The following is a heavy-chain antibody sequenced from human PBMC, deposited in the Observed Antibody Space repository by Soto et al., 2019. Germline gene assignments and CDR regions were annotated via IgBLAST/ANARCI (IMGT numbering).Heavy chain of an antibody. V-gene: IGHV1-46*01. D-gene: IGHD5-12*01. CDR2: VNPNGGGT. CDR1: GYNFTSYY. Sequence: QVQLVQSGAEVKKPGASVRVSCKASGYNFTSYYMHWVRQAPGQGLEWMGIVNPNGGGTSYAQKFQGRVTMTRDTSTSTVYMELTGLRSEDTAVYYCARGGGWLQLDYWGQGTLVTVSS. J-gene: IGHJ4*02. CDR3: ARGGGWLQLDY.